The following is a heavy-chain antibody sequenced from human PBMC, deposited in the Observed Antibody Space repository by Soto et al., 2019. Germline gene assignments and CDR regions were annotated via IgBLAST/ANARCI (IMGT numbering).Heavy chain of an antibody. CDR2: ISYDGSNK. J-gene: IGHJ4*02. D-gene: IGHD6-13*01. Sequence: GGSLRLSCAASESTFSTYYMHVSRRTPDKGLEWVAVISYDGSNKYYADSVKGRFTISRDNSKNTLYLQMNSLRAEDTAVYYCARSPDPLAAAGTCYFDYWGQGTLVTVSS. CDR1: ESTFSTYY. CDR3: ARSPDPLAAAGTCYFDY. V-gene: IGHV3-30-3*01.